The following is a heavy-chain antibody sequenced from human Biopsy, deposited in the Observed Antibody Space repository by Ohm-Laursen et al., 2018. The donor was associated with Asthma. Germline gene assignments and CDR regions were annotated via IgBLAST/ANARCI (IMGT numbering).Heavy chain of an antibody. CDR1: GFVFRSHA. CDR3: VKRRGYSDLTDFDH. J-gene: IGHJ4*02. V-gene: IGHV3-30*18. Sequence: SLRLSCAAPGFVFRSHAMHWVRQAPGKGLEWVAVVSYDGGVVHYAGSMKGRFTISRDNAKSTLYLQMNRLRTDDTAVYFCVKRRGYSDLTDFDHWGQGALVTVSS. CDR2: VSYDGGVV. D-gene: IGHD3-3*01.